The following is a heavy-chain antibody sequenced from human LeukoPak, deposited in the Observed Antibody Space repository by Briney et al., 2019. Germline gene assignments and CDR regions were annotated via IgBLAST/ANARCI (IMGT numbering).Heavy chain of an antibody. J-gene: IGHJ4*02. V-gene: IGHV3-23*01. D-gene: IGHD5-18*01. Sequence: GGSLRLSCAASGFTFRNYAMTWVRQAPGKGLEWVSDISGGGDTTYYADSVKGRFTISRDSSTNTLYLQMNSLRAEDTAVYFCAKVGSYGFKYFDYWGRGTLVTVSS. CDR3: AKVGSYGFKYFDY. CDR1: GFTFRNYA. CDR2: ISGGGDTT.